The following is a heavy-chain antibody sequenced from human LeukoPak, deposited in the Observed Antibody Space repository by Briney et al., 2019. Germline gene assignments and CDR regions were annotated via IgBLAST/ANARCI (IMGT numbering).Heavy chain of an antibody. J-gene: IGHJ3*02. Sequence: PSETLSLTCTVSGGSISSSSYYWGWIRQPPGKGLEWIGSIYYSGSTYYNPSLKSRVTISVDTSKNQFSLKLSSVTAADTAVYYCTRDPMIVAGGAFDIWGQGTMVTVSS. D-gene: IGHD3-22*01. CDR1: GGSISSSSYY. CDR3: TRDPMIVAGGAFDI. V-gene: IGHV4-39*07. CDR2: IYYSGST.